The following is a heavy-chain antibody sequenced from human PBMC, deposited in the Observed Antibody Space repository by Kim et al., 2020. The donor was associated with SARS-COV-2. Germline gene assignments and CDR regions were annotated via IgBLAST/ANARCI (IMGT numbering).Heavy chain of an antibody. CDR3: ARADIVVVVAASDY. D-gene: IGHD2-15*01. J-gene: IGHJ4*02. Sequence: QKLQGRVTMTTDTATSTAYMELRSLRSDDTAVYYCARADIVVVVAASDYWGQGTLVTVSS. V-gene: IGHV1-18*01.